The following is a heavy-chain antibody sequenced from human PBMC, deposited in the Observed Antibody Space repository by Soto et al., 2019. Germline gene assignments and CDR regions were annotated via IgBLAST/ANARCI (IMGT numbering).Heavy chain of an antibody. CDR2: IYYSGST. J-gene: IGHJ4*02. CDR3: ARAYEEPPYWFDY. D-gene: IGHD2-8*02. V-gene: IGHV4-59*01. Sequence: SETLSLTCTVSGGSISSYYWSWIRQPPGKGLEWIGYIYYSGSTNYNPSLKSRVTISVDTSKNQFSLKLSSVTAADTAVYYCARAYEEPPYWFDYWGQGTLVTVSS. CDR1: GGSISSYY.